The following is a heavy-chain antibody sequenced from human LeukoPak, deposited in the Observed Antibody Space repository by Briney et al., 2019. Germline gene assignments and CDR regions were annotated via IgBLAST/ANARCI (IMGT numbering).Heavy chain of an antibody. V-gene: IGHV3-30-3*01. J-gene: IGHJ4*02. CDR2: ISYDGSNK. CDR1: GFTFSSYA. D-gene: IGHD2-8*01. Sequence: GGSLRLSCAASGFTFSSYAMHWVRQAPGKGLEWVAVISYDGSNKYYADSVKGRFTISRDNSKNTLYLQMNSLRAEDTAVYYCANLALISQSDYWGQGTLVTVSS. CDR3: ANLALISQSDY.